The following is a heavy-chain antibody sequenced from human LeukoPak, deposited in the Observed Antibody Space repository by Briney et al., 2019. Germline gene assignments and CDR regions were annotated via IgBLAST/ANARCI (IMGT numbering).Heavy chain of an antibody. J-gene: IGHJ4*02. CDR2: ISGDGGST. CDR3: AKRGVVIRVILVGFHKEAYYFDS. Sequence: GGSLRLSCAASGFTFDDYAMHWVRQAPGKGLEWVSLISGDGGSTYYADSVKGRFTISRDHPKNTLYLQMNSLRAEDTAVYFCAKRGVVIRVILVGFHKEAYYFDSWGQGALVTVSS. CDR1: GFTFDDYA. V-gene: IGHV3-43*02. D-gene: IGHD3-22*01.